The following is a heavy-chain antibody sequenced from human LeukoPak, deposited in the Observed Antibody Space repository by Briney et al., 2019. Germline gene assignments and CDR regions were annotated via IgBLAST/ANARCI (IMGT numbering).Heavy chain of an antibody. V-gene: IGHV3-30*03. CDR3: AHPQVAYYYGSGSSWDAFDI. CDR2: ISYDGSNK. Sequence: PGGSLRLSCAASGFTFSSYGMHSVREAPGKGLEWVAVISYDGSNKYYADSVKGRFTISRDNSKNTLYLQMNSLRAEDTAVYYCAHPQVAYYYGSGSSWDAFDIWGQGTMVTVSS. D-gene: IGHD3-10*01. CDR1: GFTFSSYG. J-gene: IGHJ3*02.